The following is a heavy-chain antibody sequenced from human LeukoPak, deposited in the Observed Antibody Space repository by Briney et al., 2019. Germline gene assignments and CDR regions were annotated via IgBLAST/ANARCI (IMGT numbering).Heavy chain of an antibody. CDR2: ISGSGGST. CDR1: GFTFSSYA. Sequence: GGSLRLSCAASGFTFSSYAMSWVRQAPGKGLEWVSAISGSGGSTYYADSVKGRFTISRDNSKNTLYLQMNSLRAEDTAVYHCASPSRDGCRGFDYWGQGTLVTVSS. V-gene: IGHV3-23*01. CDR3: ASPSRDGCRGFDY. J-gene: IGHJ4*02. D-gene: IGHD5-24*01.